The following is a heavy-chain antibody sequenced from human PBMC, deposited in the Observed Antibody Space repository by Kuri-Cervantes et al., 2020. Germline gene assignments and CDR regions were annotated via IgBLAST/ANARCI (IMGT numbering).Heavy chain of an antibody. CDR3: ARSPPDRKGYYGSGY. D-gene: IGHD3-10*01. J-gene: IGHJ4*02. Sequence: GESLKISCAASGFTFSNAWMSWVRRAPGKGPEWVSAIGTGGDTCYADSVMGRFTISRDNAKKSLYLQMNSLIAEDMAVYYCARSPPDRKGYYGSGYWGQGTLVTVSS. CDR1: GFTFSNAW. V-gene: IGHV3-47*02. CDR2: IGTGGDT.